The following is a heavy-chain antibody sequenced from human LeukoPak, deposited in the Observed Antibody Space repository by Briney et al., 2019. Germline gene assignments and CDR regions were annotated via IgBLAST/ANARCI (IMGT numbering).Heavy chain of an antibody. CDR3: ARTRGSSWDLYFDY. J-gene: IGHJ4*02. D-gene: IGHD6-13*01. V-gene: IGHV3-11*01. Sequence: SGGSLRLSCAASGFTFSDYYMSWIRQAPGKGLEWVSYISSSGSTIYYADSVKGRFTISRDNAKNSLYLQMSSLRAEDTAVYYCARTRGSSWDLYFDYWGQGTLVTVSS. CDR1: GFTFSDYY. CDR2: ISSSGSTI.